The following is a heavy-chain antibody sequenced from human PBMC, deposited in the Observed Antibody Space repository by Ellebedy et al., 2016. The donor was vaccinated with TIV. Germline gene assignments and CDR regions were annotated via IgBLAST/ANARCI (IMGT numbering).Heavy chain of an antibody. V-gene: IGHV4-61*08. CDR2: IYYSGST. Sequence: SETLSLTCTVSGGSISSGGYYWSWIRQHPGKGLEWIGYIYYSGSTNYNPSLKSRVTISVDTSKNQFSLKLSSVTAADTAVYYSARATGQDIAAAGALMYYFDYWGQGTLVTVSS. J-gene: IGHJ4*02. CDR1: GGSISSGGYY. CDR3: ARATGQDIAAAGALMYYFDY. D-gene: IGHD6-13*01.